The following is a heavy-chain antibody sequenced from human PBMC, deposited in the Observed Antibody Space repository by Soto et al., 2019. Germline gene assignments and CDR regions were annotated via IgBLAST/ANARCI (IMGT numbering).Heavy chain of an antibody. CDR3: ATVDYDARGYLQR. J-gene: IGHJ1*01. V-gene: IGHV1-69*01. Sequence: QVQLVQSGAEVKKPGSSLKVSCKASGGTFNNFAVYWVRQAPGQGREWMGRVVPFFGSSTYAEKFEDRVSMTVDESTATAYLDLRSLTSEDTAVYYCATVDYDARGYLQRWGQGTLINVP. CDR1: GGTFNNFA. CDR2: VVPFFGSS. D-gene: IGHD4-17*01.